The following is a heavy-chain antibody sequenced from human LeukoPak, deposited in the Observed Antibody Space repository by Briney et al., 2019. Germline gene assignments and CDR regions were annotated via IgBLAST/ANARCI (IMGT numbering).Heavy chain of an antibody. J-gene: IGHJ4*02. Sequence: PGRSLRISCAASGFTFRSYAMHWVRQAPGKGLEWLAVIWYDGSKTYYADSVKGRFTISTDNSNNTLYLQMNSLRAEDTALYYCARDNWNGKFDSWGQGTLVTVSS. D-gene: IGHD1-20*01. CDR2: IWYDGSKT. CDR1: GFTFRSYA. V-gene: IGHV3-33*08. CDR3: ARDNWNGKFDS.